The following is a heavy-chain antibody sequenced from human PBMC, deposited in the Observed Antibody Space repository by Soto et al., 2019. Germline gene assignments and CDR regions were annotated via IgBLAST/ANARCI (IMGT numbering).Heavy chain of an antibody. CDR2: INSDGSST. Sequence: EVQLVESGGGLVQPGGSLRLSCAASGFTFSSYWMHWVRQAPGKGLVWVSRINSDGSSTSYAYSVKGRFTISRDNAKHTLYQQMNSLRAEDTAVYYCVRTSLVVAAATREDYWGEGTLVTVSS. CDR1: GFTFSSYW. D-gene: IGHD2-15*01. CDR3: VRTSLVVAAATREDY. J-gene: IGHJ4*02. V-gene: IGHV3-74*01.